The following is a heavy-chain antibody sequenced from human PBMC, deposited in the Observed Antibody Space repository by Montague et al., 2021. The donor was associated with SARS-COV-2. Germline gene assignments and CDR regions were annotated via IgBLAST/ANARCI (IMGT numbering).Heavy chain of an antibody. Sequence: SETLSLTCTVSGGSLRNYFWSWVRQPPGKGLEWIGYVRDNGKTTSYPSLRSRVTISLDRSKNQFSLQLHSVTAADAAIYYCARDTYYYESSDWKDVFDSWGQGTMVTVSS. J-gene: IGHJ3*01. CDR3: ARDTYYYESSDWKDVFDS. CDR1: GGSLRNYF. CDR2: VRDNGKT. V-gene: IGHV4-59*12. D-gene: IGHD3-22*01.